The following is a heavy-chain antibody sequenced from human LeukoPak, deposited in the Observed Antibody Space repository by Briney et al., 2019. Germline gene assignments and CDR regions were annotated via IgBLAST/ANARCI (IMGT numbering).Heavy chain of an antibody. Sequence: GRSLRLSWAASGLTLANYWMRWVRQAARKGLEWVANINQDGSEKNYVDSVKGRFTISRANAKNSLYLEMTSLRAEDMGVYYCARDSRGYPYWGQGTLVTVSS. V-gene: IGHV3-7*05. J-gene: IGHJ4*02. CDR3: ARDSRGYPY. CDR2: INQDGSEK. CDR1: GLTLANYW. D-gene: IGHD3-22*01.